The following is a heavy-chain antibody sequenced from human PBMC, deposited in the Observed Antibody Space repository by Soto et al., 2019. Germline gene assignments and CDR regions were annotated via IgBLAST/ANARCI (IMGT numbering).Heavy chain of an antibody. CDR3: ARPYSSGWYGDLDY. CDR1: GFTFSSYA. D-gene: IGHD6-19*01. V-gene: IGHV3-30-3*01. Sequence: QVQLVESGGGVVQPGRSLRLCCTASGFTFSSYAMHWVRQAPGKGREWVAVISYDGSNKYYADSVKGRFTISSDNSKNTLYLQTNCMRVEDTAVYYWARPYSSGWYGDLDYWSHRAMVTVSS. J-gene: IGHJ4*01. CDR2: ISYDGSNK.